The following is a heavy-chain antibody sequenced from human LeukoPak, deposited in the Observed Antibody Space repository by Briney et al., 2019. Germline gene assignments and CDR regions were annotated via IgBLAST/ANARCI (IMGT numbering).Heavy chain of an antibody. J-gene: IGHJ4*02. CDR3: ASQSPGGFFEDY. Sequence: GGSLRLSCAASGFTSNTYGMSWVRQAPGKGLECVANIKQDGSEKYYVDSVKGRFAIFRDNAKRSLYLQMNSLRTEDTAIYYCASQSPGGFFEDYWGQGTLVSVSS. CDR2: IKQDGSEK. CDR1: GFTSNTYG. D-gene: IGHD2-15*01. V-gene: IGHV3-7*01.